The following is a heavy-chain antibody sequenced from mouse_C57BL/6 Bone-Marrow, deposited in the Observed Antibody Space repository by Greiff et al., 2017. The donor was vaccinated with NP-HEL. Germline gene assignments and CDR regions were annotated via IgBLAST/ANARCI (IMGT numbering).Heavy chain of an antibody. CDR1: GFNIKDDY. D-gene: IGHD1-1*01. CDR3: TTLFITTVVASSYDAMDY. Sequence: VQLKQSGAELVRPGASVKLSCTASGFNIKDDYMHWVKQRPEQGLEWIGWIDPENGDTEYASKFQGKATITADTSSNTAYLQLSSLTSEDTAVYYCTTLFITTVVASSYDAMDYWGQGTSVTVSS. J-gene: IGHJ4*01. V-gene: IGHV14-4*01. CDR2: IDPENGDT.